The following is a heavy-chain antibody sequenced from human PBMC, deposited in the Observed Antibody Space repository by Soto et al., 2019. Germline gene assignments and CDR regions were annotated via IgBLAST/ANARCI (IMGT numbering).Heavy chain of an antibody. J-gene: IGHJ3*02. V-gene: IGHV3-73*01. Sequence: GWLRLAGAASGCTFSGSAMHWVRQASGKGLEWVGRIRSKGNSYATAYAASVKGRFTISRDDSKNTAYLQMNSLKTEDTAVYYCTRLLSDAFDIWGQGTMVTVSS. CDR3: TRLLSDAFDI. CDR2: IRSKGNSYAT. CDR1: GCTFSGSA.